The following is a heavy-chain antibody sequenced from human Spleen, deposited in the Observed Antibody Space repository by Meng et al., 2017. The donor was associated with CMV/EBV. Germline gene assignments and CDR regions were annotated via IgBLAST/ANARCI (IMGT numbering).Heavy chain of an antibody. CDR1: GGTFSSYT. V-gene: IGHV1-69*02. Sequence: SCKASGGTFSSYTISWVRQAPGQGLEWMGRIIPILGIANYAQKFRGRVTITADKSTSTAYMELSSLRSEDTAVYYCARARDGYYFDYWGQGTLVTVSS. D-gene: IGHD5-24*01. J-gene: IGHJ4*02. CDR2: IIPILGIA. CDR3: ARARDGYYFDY.